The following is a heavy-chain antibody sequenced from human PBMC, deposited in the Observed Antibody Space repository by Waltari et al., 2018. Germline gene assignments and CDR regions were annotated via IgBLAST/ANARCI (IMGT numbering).Heavy chain of an antibody. CDR3: TTGGPYTSGTY. V-gene: IGHV3-7*03. CDR2: IKKDGGEK. Sequence: EVQLVESGGGLVQPGGSLRLPCGASGFTFSNYWMTWVRQAPGKGLEWVANIKKDGGEKNYVDSVKGRFTISRDNAKNSLYLQMNSLRTEDTAVYHCTTGGPYTSGTYWGQGTLVTVSS. J-gene: IGHJ4*02. CDR1: GFTFSNYW. D-gene: IGHD6-19*01.